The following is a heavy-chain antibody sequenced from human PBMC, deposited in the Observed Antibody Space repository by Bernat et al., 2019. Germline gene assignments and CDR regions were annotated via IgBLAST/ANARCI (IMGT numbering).Heavy chain of an antibody. CDR2: IYSGGST. V-gene: IGHV3-53*04. CDR1: GFTVSSNY. J-gene: IGHJ3*02. CDR3: ARDPYYYDSSGPIPFDI. D-gene: IGHD3-22*01. Sequence: EVQLVESGGGLVQPGGSLRLSCAASGFTVSSNYMSWVRQAPGKGLEWVSVIYSGGSTYYADSRTGRFTISKHNPKNTLYLKMNSLRAEETAGYSCARDPYYYDSSGPIPFDIWGQGTMVTVSS.